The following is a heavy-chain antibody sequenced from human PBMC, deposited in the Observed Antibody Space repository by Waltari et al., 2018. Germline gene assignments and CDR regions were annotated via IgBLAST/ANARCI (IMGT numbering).Heavy chain of an antibody. Sequence: EVPLVQSGAAVKTPGASLTIACQVSGHTLPAYCIPWVRRMAGKGLEWMGIIYRGDSDTRYSPSFQGQVTISVDKSIDTAYLEWSSLKASDTGIYFCARPWNNGWYYSGMGVWGQGTSVTVSS. CDR3: ARPWNNGWYYSGMGV. CDR1: GHTLPAYC. D-gene: IGHD6-19*01. V-gene: IGHV5-51*01. J-gene: IGHJ6*02. CDR2: IYRGDSDT.